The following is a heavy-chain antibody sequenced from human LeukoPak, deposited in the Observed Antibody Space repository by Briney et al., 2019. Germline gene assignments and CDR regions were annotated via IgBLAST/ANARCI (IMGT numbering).Heavy chain of an antibody. CDR3: ARCGGTCSLPSTSAMDV. CDR1: GFIFSSYG. Sequence: GRSLRLSCAASGFIFSSYGVHWVRQAPGKGLEWVAGISCDGRPILYADSVKGRFTISRDNSKNTLYLQMNSLRAEDTALYLCARCGGTCSLPSTSAMDVWGQGITVTVS. J-gene: IGHJ6*02. CDR2: ISCDGRPI. V-gene: IGHV3-30*04. D-gene: IGHD2-21*01.